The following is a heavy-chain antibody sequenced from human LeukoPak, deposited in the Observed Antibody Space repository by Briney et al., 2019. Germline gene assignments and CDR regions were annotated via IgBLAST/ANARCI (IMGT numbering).Heavy chain of an antibody. J-gene: IGHJ4*02. D-gene: IGHD6-13*01. CDR1: GGSISSYY. CDR2: IYHSGST. CDR3: ARAAAGFFDY. Sequence: PSETLSLTCTVSGGSISSYYWSWIRQPPGKGLEWIGYIYHSGSTYYNPSLKSRVTISVDRSKNQFSLKLSSVTAADTAVYYCARAAAGFFDYWGQGTLVTVSS. V-gene: IGHV4-59*12.